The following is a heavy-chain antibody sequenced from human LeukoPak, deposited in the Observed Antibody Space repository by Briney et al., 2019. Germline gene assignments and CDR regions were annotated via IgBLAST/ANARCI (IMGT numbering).Heavy chain of an antibody. Sequence: SVKVSCKASGGAFSSYAISWVRQAPGQGLEWMGGIIPIFGTANYAQKFQGRVTITADESTSTAYMELSSLRSEDTAVYYCARGLVGVAGSRAGYFDLWGRGTLVTVSS. CDR1: GGAFSSYA. CDR2: IIPIFGTA. V-gene: IGHV1-69*13. CDR3: ARGLVGVAGSRAGYFDL. D-gene: IGHD3-16*01. J-gene: IGHJ2*01.